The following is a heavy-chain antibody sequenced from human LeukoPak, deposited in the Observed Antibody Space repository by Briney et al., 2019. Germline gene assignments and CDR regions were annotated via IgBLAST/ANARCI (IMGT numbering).Heavy chain of an antibody. D-gene: IGHD2-15*01. V-gene: IGHV1-18*01. CDR1: GYTFTSYG. CDR2: ISAYNGNT. CDR3: ARVWVRCSGGSCYTFDY. J-gene: IGHJ4*02. Sequence: GASVKVSCKASGYTFTSYGISWVRQAPGQGLEWMGWISAYNGNTNYAQKLQGRVTMTTDTSTSTAYMELRSLRSDDTAVYYCARVWVRCSGGSCYTFDYWGQGTLVTVSS.